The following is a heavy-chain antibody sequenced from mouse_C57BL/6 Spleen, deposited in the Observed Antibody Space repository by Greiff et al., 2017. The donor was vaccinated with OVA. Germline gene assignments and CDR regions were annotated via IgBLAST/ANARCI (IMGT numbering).Heavy chain of an antibody. J-gene: IGHJ2*01. V-gene: IGHV2-5*01. CDR2: IWRGGST. D-gene: IGHD2-3*01. CDR3: AKVHDGYYYFDY. Sequence: VKLMESGPGLVQPSQSLSITCTVSGFSLTSYGVHWVRQSPGKGLEWLGVIWRGGSTDYNAAFMSRLSITKDNSKSQVFFKMNSLQADDTAIYYCAKVHDGYYYFDYWGQGTTLTVSS. CDR1: GFSLTSYG.